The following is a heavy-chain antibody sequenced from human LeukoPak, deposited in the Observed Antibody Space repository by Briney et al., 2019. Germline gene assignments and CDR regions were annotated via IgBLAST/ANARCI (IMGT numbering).Heavy chain of an antibody. J-gene: IGHJ5*02. CDR2: IYYTRST. Sequence: SSETLSLTCTVSGGSISTYYWSWIRQPPGKGLEWIAYIYYTRSTSYNPSLKGRVTMSLDASKNQFSLELNSVTPADTAVYYCARGGNYWPQWWFDPWGRGTLVSVSS. D-gene: IGHD1-26*01. V-gene: IGHV4-59*01. CDR1: GGSISTYY. CDR3: ARGGNYWPQWWFDP.